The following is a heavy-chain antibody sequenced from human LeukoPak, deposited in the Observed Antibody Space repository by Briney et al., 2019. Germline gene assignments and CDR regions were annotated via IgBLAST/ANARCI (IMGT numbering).Heavy chain of an antibody. CDR3: ARDHPAIAAAGPDY. J-gene: IGHJ4*02. Sequence: ASVKVSCKASGYTFTSYGISWVRQAPGQGLEWMGWISAYNGNTNYAQKLQGRVTMTTDTSTSTAYMELRSLRSDDTAVYYWARDHPAIAAAGPDYWGQGTLVTVSS. CDR1: GYTFTSYG. V-gene: IGHV1-18*01. CDR2: ISAYNGNT. D-gene: IGHD6-13*01.